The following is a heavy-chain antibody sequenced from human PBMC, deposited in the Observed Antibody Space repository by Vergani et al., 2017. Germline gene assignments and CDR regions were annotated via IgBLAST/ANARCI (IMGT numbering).Heavy chain of an antibody. Sequence: EVQLLESGGDLVQPGGSLRLSCAASGFTFNHYAMNWVRQAPGKGLEWFSGISGSGGSTYYVGSVKGRFTISRDSSKNTLYLQMNSLSAGDTAVYYCAKANPRNSGYDYLYYYHAIDVWGQGTTVTVSS. J-gene: IGHJ6*02. CDR2: ISGSGGST. CDR1: GFTFNHYA. D-gene: IGHD5-12*01. CDR3: AKANPRNSGYDYLYYYHAIDV. V-gene: IGHV3-23*01.